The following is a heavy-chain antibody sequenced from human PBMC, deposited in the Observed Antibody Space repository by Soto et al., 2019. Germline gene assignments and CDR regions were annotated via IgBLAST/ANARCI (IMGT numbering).Heavy chain of an antibody. J-gene: IGHJ4*02. CDR1: GFTFSTYW. D-gene: IGHD3-10*01. Sequence: EVQLVESGGGLVQPGGSLRLSCAVSGFTFSTYWMAWVRQAPGKGLEWVANIKSDESKRFYVDSVKGRFTISRDNTKNSLFLQMNSLRVEDTAVYYCARDSDGNLDYWGQGTLVSVSS. CDR3: ARDSDGNLDY. V-gene: IGHV3-7*04. CDR2: IKSDESKR.